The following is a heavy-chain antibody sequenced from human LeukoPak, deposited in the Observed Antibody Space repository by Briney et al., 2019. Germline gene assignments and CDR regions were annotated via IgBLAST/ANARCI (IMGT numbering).Heavy chain of an antibody. CDR2: ISYDGSDK. D-gene: IGHD1-14*01. CDR1: GFTFSSYE. V-gene: IGHV3-30*03. Sequence: PGGSLRLSCAASGFTFSSYEMNWVRQAPGKGLEWVAIISYDGSDKYYADSVKGRFTISRDNSKNRLYLQMNSLRVEDTAVYYCAGGGNSRYHLDYWGQGTLVTVSS. J-gene: IGHJ4*02. CDR3: AGGGNSRYHLDY.